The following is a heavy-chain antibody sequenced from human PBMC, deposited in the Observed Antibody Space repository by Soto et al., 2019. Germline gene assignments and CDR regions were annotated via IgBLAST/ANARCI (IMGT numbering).Heavy chain of an antibody. Sequence: QVQLVQSGAEVKKPGASVKVSCKASGYTFTSYGISWVRQAPGQGLEWMGWISAYNGNTNYAQKLQGRVTMNTDTSPSTAYMELRSLRSEDTAVYYCARGGGDFGENYYYYYGMDVWGQGTTVTVSS. V-gene: IGHV1-18*01. CDR2: ISAYNGNT. CDR1: GYTFTSYG. D-gene: IGHD3-3*01. CDR3: ARGGGDFGENYYYYYGMDV. J-gene: IGHJ6*02.